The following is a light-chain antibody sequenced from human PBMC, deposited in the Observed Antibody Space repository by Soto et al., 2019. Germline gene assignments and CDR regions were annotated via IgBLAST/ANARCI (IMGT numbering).Light chain of an antibody. J-gene: IGLJ1*01. CDR3: SSYTSSSTS. CDR1: SSDVGGYNY. CDR2: DVS. V-gene: IGLV2-14*01. Sequence: QSALTQPASVSGSPGQSITISCTGTSSDVGGYNYVSWYQQHPGKAPKLMIYDVSNRPSGVSNRFSGSKSGNTASLTISGLQAEDEADYYCSSYTSSSTSFGTGTKVHRP.